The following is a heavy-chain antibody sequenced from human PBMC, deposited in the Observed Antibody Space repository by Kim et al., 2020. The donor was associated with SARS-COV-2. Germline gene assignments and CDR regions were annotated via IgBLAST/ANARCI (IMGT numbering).Heavy chain of an antibody. CDR3: ARVQTTVTTSWFDP. CDR1: GGSVTAGGYS. Sequence: SETLSLTCTVSGGSVTAGGYSWSWIRQPQGKGLEWKGNIYYSGRNDYNPSLKSRVTMSVDRSKKQVSLRLTSVTAADTAVYFCARVQTTVTTSWFDPWG. J-gene: IGHJ5*02. V-gene: IGHV4-30-2*01. D-gene: IGHD4-17*01. CDR2: IYYSGRN.